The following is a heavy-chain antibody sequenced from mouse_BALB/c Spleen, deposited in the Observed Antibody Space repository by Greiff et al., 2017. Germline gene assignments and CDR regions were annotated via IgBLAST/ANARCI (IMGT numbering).Heavy chain of an antibody. D-gene: IGHD2-14*01. CDR1: GYTFTSYW. J-gene: IGHJ4*01. CDR3: TRGGYRYDRDAMDY. V-gene: IGHV1S127*01. Sequence: QVQLKQSGAELVKPGASVKMSCKASGYTFTSYWMHWVKQRPGQGLEWIGVIDPSDSYTSYNQKFKGKATLTVDTSSSTAYMQLSSLTSEDSAVYYCTRGGYRYDRDAMDYWGQGTSVTVSS. CDR2: IDPSDSYT.